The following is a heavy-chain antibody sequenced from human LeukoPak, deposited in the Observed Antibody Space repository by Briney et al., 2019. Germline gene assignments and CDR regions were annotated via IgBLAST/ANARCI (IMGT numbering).Heavy chain of an antibody. D-gene: IGHD4-11*01. CDR3: ARGPRNFYYFDY. Sequence: SETLSLTCTVSGGSISSYYWSWIRQPPGKGLEWIAYIYYSGSTNYNPSLKSRVTISVDTSKNQFSLKLSSVTAADTAVYYCARGPRNFYYFDYWGQGTLVTVSS. CDR2: IYYSGST. J-gene: IGHJ4*02. CDR1: GGSISSYY. V-gene: IGHV4-59*01.